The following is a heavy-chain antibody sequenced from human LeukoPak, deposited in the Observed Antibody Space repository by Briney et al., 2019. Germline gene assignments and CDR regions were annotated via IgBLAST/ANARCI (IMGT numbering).Heavy chain of an antibody. CDR2: IYHSGST. Sequence: SETLSLTCSVSGYSVSSGYYWGWIRQPPGKGLEWIGSIYHSGSTYYNPSLQSRVTISVDTSKNQFSLKLRSVTAADTAVYYCARVITIFGVVIDTYYFDYWGQGTLVTVSS. V-gene: IGHV4-38-2*02. J-gene: IGHJ4*02. CDR3: ARVITIFGVVIDTYYFDY. D-gene: IGHD3-3*01. CDR1: GYSVSSGYY.